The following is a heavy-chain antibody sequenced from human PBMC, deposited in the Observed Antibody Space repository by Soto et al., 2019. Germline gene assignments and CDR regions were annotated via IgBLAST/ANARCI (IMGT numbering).Heavy chain of an antibody. CDR3: ASTIVVVVAATPGGYMDV. CDR2: IYHSGST. V-gene: IGHV4-4*02. CDR1: SGSISSSNW. J-gene: IGHJ6*03. Sequence: QVQLQESGPGLVKPSGTLSLTCAVSSGSISSSNWWSWVRQPPGKGLEWIGEIYHSGSTNYNPSLKSRVTISVVKSTNQFSLKLSSVTAADTAVYYCASTIVVVVAATPGGYMDVWGKGTTVTVSS. D-gene: IGHD2-15*01.